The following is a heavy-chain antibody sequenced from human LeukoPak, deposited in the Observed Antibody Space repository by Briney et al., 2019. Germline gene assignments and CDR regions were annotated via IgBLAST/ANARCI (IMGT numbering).Heavy chain of an antibody. CDR1: GGSISSYY. CDR2: IYYSGST. Sequence: SETLSLTCTVSGGSISSYYWSWIRQPPGKGLEWIGYIYYSGSTNYNPSLKSRVTISVDTSKNQFSLKLSSVTAADTAVYYCARVPNDSSGYHYGMDVWGQGTTVTVSS. V-gene: IGHV4-59*01. CDR3: ARVPNDSSGYHYGMDV. D-gene: IGHD3-22*01. J-gene: IGHJ6*02.